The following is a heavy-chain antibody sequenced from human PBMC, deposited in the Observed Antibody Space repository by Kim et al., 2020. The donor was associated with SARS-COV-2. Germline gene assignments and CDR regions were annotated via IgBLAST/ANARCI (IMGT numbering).Heavy chain of an antibody. CDR3: AREISSYSSSWYPSDY. V-gene: IGHV3-21*01. CDR1: GFTFSSYS. CDR2: ISSSSSYI. Sequence: GGSLRLSCAASGFTFSSYSMNWVRQAPGKGLEWVSSISSSSSYIYYADSVKGRFTISRDNAKNSLYLQMNSLRAEDTAVYYCAREISSYSSSWYPSDYWGQGTLVTVSS. J-gene: IGHJ4*02. D-gene: IGHD6-13*01.